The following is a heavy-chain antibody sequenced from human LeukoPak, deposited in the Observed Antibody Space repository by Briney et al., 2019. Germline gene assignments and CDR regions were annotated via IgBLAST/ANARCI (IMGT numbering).Heavy chain of an antibody. Sequence: GGSLRLSCAASGFTFSDYSMNWVRQAPGKGLEWISYIGIDSGNTNYADSVKGRFTISGDKAKNSLYLQMNSLRVEDTAVYYCARDYKYAFDNWGQGNLVTVSS. D-gene: IGHD5-24*01. CDR3: ARDYKYAFDN. CDR2: IGIDSGNT. CDR1: GFTFSDYS. J-gene: IGHJ4*02. V-gene: IGHV3-48*01.